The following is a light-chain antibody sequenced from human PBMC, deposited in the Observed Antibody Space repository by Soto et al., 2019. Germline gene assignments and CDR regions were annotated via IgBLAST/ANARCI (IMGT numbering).Light chain of an antibody. Sequence: QSVLTQPPSASGTPGQRVTISCSGSSSNIGSNYVYWYQQLPGTAPKLLIYSNNQRPSGVPDRFSGSKSGTSASLAISGLRSEAEADYYCAAWDDSLSGYVVFGGGTKLTVL. J-gene: IGLJ2*01. CDR2: SNN. CDR1: SSNIGSNY. V-gene: IGLV1-47*02. CDR3: AAWDDSLSGYVV.